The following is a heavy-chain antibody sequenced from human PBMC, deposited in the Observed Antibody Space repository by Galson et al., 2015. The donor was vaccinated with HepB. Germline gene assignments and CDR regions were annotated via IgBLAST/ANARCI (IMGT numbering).Heavy chain of an antibody. CDR2: INPNSGGT. CDR3: ASWGFHYYGSGSYYPGADSNY. Sequence: SVKVSCKASGYTFTGYYMHWVRQAPGQGLEWMGWINPNSGGTNYAQKFQGRVTMTRDTSISTAYMELSRLRSDDTAVYYCASWGFHYYGSGSYYPGADSNYWGQGTLVTVSS. CDR1: GYTFTGYY. J-gene: IGHJ4*02. D-gene: IGHD3-10*01. V-gene: IGHV1-2*02.